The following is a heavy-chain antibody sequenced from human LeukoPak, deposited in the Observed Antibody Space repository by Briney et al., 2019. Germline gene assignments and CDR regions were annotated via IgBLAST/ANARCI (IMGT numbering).Heavy chain of an antibody. CDR3: ARAGYGDSLDY. J-gene: IGHJ4*02. CDR2: INQDGSEK. CDR1: GFTFNSYW. D-gene: IGHD4-17*01. V-gene: IGHV3-7*04. Sequence: GGSLRLSCAASGFTFNSYWMSWVRQAPGKGLEWVANINQDGSEKYYVGSVRGRFTISRDNAKSSLYLQMNSLRAEDTAAYYCARAGYGDSLDYWGQGTLVTVSS.